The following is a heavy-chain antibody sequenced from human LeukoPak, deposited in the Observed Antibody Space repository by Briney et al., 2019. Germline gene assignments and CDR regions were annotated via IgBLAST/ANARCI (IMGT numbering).Heavy chain of an antibody. V-gene: IGHV3-23*01. J-gene: IGHJ6*03. CDR2: ITGRGDST. CDR1: GFTFSSYA. Sequence: GGSLRLSCAASGFTFSSYAMSWVRQAPGKGLEWVSTITGRGDSTYYADSVKGRFTISRDNSKNTLYLQMNSLRAEDTAVYYCAKGASSSRQYYMDVWGKGTTVTVSS. CDR3: AKGASSSRQYYMDV. D-gene: IGHD6-6*01.